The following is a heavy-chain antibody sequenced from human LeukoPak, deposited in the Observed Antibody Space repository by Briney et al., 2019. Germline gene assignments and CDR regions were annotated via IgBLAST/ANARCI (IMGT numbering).Heavy chain of an antibody. J-gene: IGHJ4*02. CDR2: IYSGGST. V-gene: IGHV3-53*01. D-gene: IGHD4-17*01. CDR1: GFTFSSYW. CDR3: ARIRGDYGDYDKYYFDY. Sequence: GGSLRLSCAASGFTFSSYWMHWVRQAPGKGLEWVSVIYSGGSTYYADSVKGRFTISRDNSKNTLYLQMNSLRAEDTAVYYCARIRGDYGDYDKYYFDYWGQGTLVTVSS.